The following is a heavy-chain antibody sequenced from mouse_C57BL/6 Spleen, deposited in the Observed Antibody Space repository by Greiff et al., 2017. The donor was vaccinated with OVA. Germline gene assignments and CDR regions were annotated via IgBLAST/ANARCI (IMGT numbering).Heavy chain of an antibody. J-gene: IGHJ3*01. Sequence: VQLQQPGAELVKPGASVKLSCKASGYTFTSYWMQWVKQRPGQGLEWIGEIDPSDSYTNYNQKFKGKATLTVDTSSSTAYMQLSSLTSEDSAVYYCARKGGVYDGYFTFADWGQGTLVTVSA. CDR2: IDPSDSYT. D-gene: IGHD2-3*01. CDR1: GYTFTSYW. V-gene: IGHV1-50*01. CDR3: ARKGGVYDGYFTFAD.